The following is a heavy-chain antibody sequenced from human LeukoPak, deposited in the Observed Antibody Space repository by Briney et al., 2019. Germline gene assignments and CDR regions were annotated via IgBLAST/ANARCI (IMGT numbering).Heavy chain of an antibody. Sequence: PGGSLRLSCAASGFTFSSYAMSWVRQAPGKGLEWVSAISGSGGSTYYADSVKGRFTISGDNSKNTLYLQMNSLRAEDTAVYYCAKHAAVVVVIASDYWGQGTLVTVSS. CDR1: GFTFSSYA. V-gene: IGHV3-23*01. J-gene: IGHJ4*02. CDR3: AKHAAVVVVIASDY. CDR2: ISGSGGST. D-gene: IGHD3-22*01.